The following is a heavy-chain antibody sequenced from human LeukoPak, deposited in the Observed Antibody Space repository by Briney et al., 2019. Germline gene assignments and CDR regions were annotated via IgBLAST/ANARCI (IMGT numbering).Heavy chain of an antibody. D-gene: IGHD1-26*01. CDR2: ITGNGDYT. CDR3: AKRSGINYGYFDS. V-gene: IGHV3-23*01. J-gene: IGHJ4*02. CDR1: RFTFSNYA. Sequence: GGSLRLSCAASRFTFSNYAMSWVRQAPGKGLEWVSAITGNGDYTDYADSVKGRFTISRDDSKNTAYLQMNSLRSEDTAVYYCAKRSGINYGYFDSWGQGTLVTVSS.